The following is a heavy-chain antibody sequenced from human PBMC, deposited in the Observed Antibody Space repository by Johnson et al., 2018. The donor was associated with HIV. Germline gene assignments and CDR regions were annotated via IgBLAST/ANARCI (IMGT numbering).Heavy chain of an antibody. Sequence: VQLVESGGGVGQPGGSLRVSCSASGFTFSSYAMSWVRQAAGKGLEWVSGISGSGDSIGYADSVKGRFTISRDNSKNPMYLQMNSLTGEDTAVYYCAKDRQYTTVNAFDSWGQGKTGTGSS. CDR3: AKDRQYTTVNAFDS. V-gene: IGHV3-23*04. J-gene: IGHJ3*02. CDR2: ISGSGDSI. D-gene: IGHD1-1*01. CDR1: GFTFSSYA.